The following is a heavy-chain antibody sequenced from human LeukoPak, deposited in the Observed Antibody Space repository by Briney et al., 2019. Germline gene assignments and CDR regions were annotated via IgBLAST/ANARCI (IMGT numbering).Heavy chain of an antibody. CDR1: GFTLDVYA. CDR2: ISGDGGST. D-gene: IGHD6-13*01. Sequence: PGGSLRLSCAASGFTLDVYAMHWARQGPGEGLEWVSLISGDGGSTYYADSVKGRFTISRDNNQNSLYLQMNSLRTEDTALYYCAKDFSSSWYVDYWGQGTLATVSS. J-gene: IGHJ4*02. CDR3: AKDFSSSWYVDY. V-gene: IGHV3-43*02.